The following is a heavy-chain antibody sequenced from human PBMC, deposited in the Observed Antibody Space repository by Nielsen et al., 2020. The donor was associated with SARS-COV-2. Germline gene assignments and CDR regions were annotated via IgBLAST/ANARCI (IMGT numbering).Heavy chain of an antibody. CDR3: AKKYYYDSSGYSSPSFDY. CDR2: ISGSGGST. J-gene: IGHJ4*02. Sequence: GESLKISCAASGFTFSSYAMSWVRQAPGKGLEWVSAISGSGGSTYYADSVKGRFTISRDNSKNTLYLQMNSLRAEDTAVYYCAKKYYYDSSGYSSPSFDYWGQGTLVTVSS. V-gene: IGHV3-23*01. D-gene: IGHD3-22*01. CDR1: GFTFSSYA.